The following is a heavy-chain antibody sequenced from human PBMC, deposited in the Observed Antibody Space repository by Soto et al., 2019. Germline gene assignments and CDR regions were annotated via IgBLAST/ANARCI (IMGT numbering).Heavy chain of an antibody. Sequence: QAPLVQSGAEVKKPGASVKVSCKASGYSFTDFAMHWVRLASGQRLEWMGWINADKGDTKYSPKFQGRVTITRDTSATTVYMELRSLRSEDTAVYYCARGPLSGVATIWHYANWFDPWGQGSLVTVST. CDR3: ARGPLSGVATIWHYANWFDP. CDR2: INADKGDT. J-gene: IGHJ5*02. V-gene: IGHV1-3*01. D-gene: IGHD5-12*01. CDR1: GYSFTDFA.